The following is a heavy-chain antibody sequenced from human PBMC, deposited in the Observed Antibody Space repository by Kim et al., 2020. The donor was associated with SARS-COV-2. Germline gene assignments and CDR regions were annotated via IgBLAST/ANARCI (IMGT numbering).Heavy chain of an antibody. CDR3: ARVPEGWYYYGSGSYYKAPPEMKRDDAFDI. D-gene: IGHD3-10*01. J-gene: IGHJ3*02. CDR1: GYTFTSYD. CDR2: MNPNSGNT. Sequence: ASVKVSCKASGYTFTSYDINWVRQATGQGLEWMGWMNPNSGNTGYAQKFQGRVTMTRNTSISTAYMELSSLRSEDTAVYYCARVPEGWYYYGSGSYYKAPPEMKRDDAFDIWGQGTMVTVSS. V-gene: IGHV1-8*01.